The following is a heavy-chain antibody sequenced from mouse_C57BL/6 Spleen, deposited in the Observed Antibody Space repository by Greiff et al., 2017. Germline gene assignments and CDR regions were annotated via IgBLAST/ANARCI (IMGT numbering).Heavy chain of an antibody. Sequence: EVHLVESGAGLVKPGGSLKLSCAASGFTFSSYAMSWVRQTPEKRLEWVAYISSGGDYIYYADTVKGRFTIARDNARNTLYLQMSSLKSEDTAMYYCTRDGDDVGGFDYWGQGTTLTVSS. CDR3: TRDGDDVGGFDY. CDR1: GFTFSSYA. CDR2: ISSGGDYI. V-gene: IGHV5-9-1*02. D-gene: IGHD2-2*01. J-gene: IGHJ2*01.